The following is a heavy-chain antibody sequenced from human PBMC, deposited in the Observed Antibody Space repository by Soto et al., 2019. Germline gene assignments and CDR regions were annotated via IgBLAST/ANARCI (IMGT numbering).Heavy chain of an antibody. CDR2: IGTAGDT. V-gene: IGHV3-13*01. D-gene: IGHD6-13*01. Sequence: PGGSLRLSCAASGFTFSSYDMLWVRQATGKGLEWVSAIGTAGDTYYPGSVKGRFTISRENAKNSLYLQMNSLRAGDTAVYYCARGGTQQLGGVGFDYWGQGTLVTVSS. J-gene: IGHJ4*02. CDR3: ARGGTQQLGGVGFDY. CDR1: GFTFSSYD.